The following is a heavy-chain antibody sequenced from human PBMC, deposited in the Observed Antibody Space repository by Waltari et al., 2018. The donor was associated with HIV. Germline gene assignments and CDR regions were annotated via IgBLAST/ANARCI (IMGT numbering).Heavy chain of an antibody. CDR2: MKPSSGLA. CDR1: GYTFSDHD. V-gene: IGHV1-8*01. J-gene: IGHJ4*02. CDR3: TKARRGAIFGDA. Sequence: QVQLVQSVAEEKKPGASVTVSCKTSGYTFSDHDINWVRQDTGQGLEWMGWMKPSSGLAGYARKCQGIVSMTGDTSSHTAYIELRTLTSQDTAIYYCTKARRGAIFGDAWGQGTPVTVSS. D-gene: IGHD3-3*01.